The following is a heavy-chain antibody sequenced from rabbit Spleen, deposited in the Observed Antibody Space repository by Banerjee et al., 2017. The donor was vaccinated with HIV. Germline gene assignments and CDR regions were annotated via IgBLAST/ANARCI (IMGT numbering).Heavy chain of an antibody. J-gene: IGHJ6*01. V-gene: IGHV1S45*01. Sequence: QEQLVESGGGLVKPEGSLTLTCKASGVSFSGSSYMCWVRQAPGKGLEWIACIELGSSGFTYFASWAKGRFTISKTSSTTVTLHMTSLTAADTATYFCARDTSSSFSSYGMDLWGPGTLVTVS. CDR1: GVSFSGSSY. CDR3: ARDTSSSFSSYGMDL. D-gene: IGHD1-1*01. CDR2: IELGSSGFT.